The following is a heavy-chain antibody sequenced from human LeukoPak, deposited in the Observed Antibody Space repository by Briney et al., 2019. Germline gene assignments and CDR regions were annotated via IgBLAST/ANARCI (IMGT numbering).Heavy chain of an antibody. CDR2: IDPEDGET. D-gene: IGHD2-8*02. Sequence: ASVKISCKASGYTFTEYTTQWIQQARGKGLRWMGRIDPEDGETIYAEKFQGRLTITADTSTDTAYMELSGLTFDDTAVYFCATTGVPVDYWGQGTLVTVSS. CDR1: GYTFTEYT. J-gene: IGHJ4*02. V-gene: IGHV1-69-2*01. CDR3: ATTGVPVDY.